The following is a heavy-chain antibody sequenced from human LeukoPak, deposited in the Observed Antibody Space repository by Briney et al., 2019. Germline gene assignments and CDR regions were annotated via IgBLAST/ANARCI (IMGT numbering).Heavy chain of an antibody. D-gene: IGHD6-13*01. J-gene: IGHJ5*02. CDR2: IYYSGSP. Sequence: SETLSLTCAVSGGSINSGGYSWSWIRQPPGKGLEWIGYIYYSGSPYYNPSLKSRVTISVDTSKNQFSLKLNSVTPEDTAVYYCARVGFREQQETWFDPWGQGTLVTVSS. V-gene: IGHV4-30-4*07. CDR3: ARVGFREQQETWFDP. CDR1: GGSINSGGYS.